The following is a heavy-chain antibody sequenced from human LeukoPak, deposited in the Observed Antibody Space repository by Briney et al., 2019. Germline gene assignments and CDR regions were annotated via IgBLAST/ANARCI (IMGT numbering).Heavy chain of an antibody. CDR1: GASIRNLSYY. CDR2: IYTSGGT. Sequence: PSETLSLTCTVSGASIRNLSYYWAWIRQPPGKGLERIGYIYTSGGTNYIPSLKGRVTISIDTSKNQFSLKLSSVTAADSAVYYCARLTRLSTSPDRYYLDYWGQGTLVTVSS. CDR3: ARLTRLSTSPDRYYLDY. J-gene: IGHJ4*02. V-gene: IGHV4-61*05. D-gene: IGHD6-6*01.